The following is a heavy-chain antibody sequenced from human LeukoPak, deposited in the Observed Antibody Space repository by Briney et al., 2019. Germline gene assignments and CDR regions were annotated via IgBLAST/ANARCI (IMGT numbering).Heavy chain of an antibody. V-gene: IGHV4-34*01. Sequence: SETLSLTCAVYGGSFSGYYWSWIRQPPGKGLEWIGEINHSGSTNYNPSLKSRVTISVDTSKNQFSLKLSSVTAADTAVYYCARDKPYTPTPPPYYYGMDVWGQGTTVTVSS. CDR2: INHSGST. CDR3: ARDKPYTPTPPPYYYGMDV. D-gene: IGHD3-16*01. J-gene: IGHJ6*02. CDR1: GGSFSGYY.